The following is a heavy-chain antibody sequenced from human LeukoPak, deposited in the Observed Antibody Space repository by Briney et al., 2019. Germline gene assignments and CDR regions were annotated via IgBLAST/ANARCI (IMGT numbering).Heavy chain of an antibody. CDR3: AKDPHSSGSWTRGNWFDP. D-gene: IGHD3-10*01. J-gene: IGHJ5*02. CDR1: GFTFSHYA. Sequence: PGGSLRLSCAASGFTFSHYAMSWVRQAPGKGLEWVSGISGSAASTYYAESVKGRFTISRDNSKNTLYLQMNRLRAEDTAVYYCAKDPHSSGSWTRGNWFDPWGQGTLVTVSS. V-gene: IGHV3-23*01. CDR2: ISGSAAST.